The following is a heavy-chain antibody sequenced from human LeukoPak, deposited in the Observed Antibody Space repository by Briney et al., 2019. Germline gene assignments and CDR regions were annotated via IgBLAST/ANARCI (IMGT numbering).Heavy chain of an antibody. CDR2: ISSSSSTI. CDR3: ARADDYGDFIDY. V-gene: IGHV3-48*01. CDR1: GFTFSSYS. J-gene: IGHJ4*02. Sequence: GGSLRLSCAASGFTFSSYSMNWVRQAPGKGLEWVSYISSSSSTIYYADSVKGRFTISRDNAKNSLYLQMNSLRAEDTSYYYGARADDYGDFIDYWGQGTLVTVPS. D-gene: IGHD4-17*01.